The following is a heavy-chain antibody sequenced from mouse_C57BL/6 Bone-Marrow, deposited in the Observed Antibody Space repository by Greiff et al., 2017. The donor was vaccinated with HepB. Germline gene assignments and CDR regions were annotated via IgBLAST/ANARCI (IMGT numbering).Heavy chain of an antibody. V-gene: IGHV1-81*01. D-gene: IGHD2-3*01. CDR2: IYPRSGNT. Sequence: QVQLKQSGAELARPGASVKLSCKASGYTFTSYGISWVKQRTGQGLEWIGEIYPRSGNTYYNEKFKGKATLTADKSSSTAYMELRSLTSEDSAVYFCARAIYDGYPRFAYWGQGTLVTVSA. CDR1: GYTFTSYG. J-gene: IGHJ3*01. CDR3: ARAIYDGYPRFAY.